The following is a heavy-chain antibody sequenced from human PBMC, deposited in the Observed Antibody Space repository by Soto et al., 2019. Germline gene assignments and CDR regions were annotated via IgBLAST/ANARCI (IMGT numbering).Heavy chain of an antibody. CDR1: GGSFSGYY. Sequence: PSETLSLSCAVYGGSFSGYYWSWIRQPPGKGLEWIGEINHSGSTNYNPSLKSRVTISVDTSKNQFSLKLSSVTAADTAVYYCARLVPAANYYFDYWGQGTLVTVSS. J-gene: IGHJ4*02. V-gene: IGHV4-34*01. CDR2: INHSGST. D-gene: IGHD2-2*01. CDR3: ARLVPAANYYFDY.